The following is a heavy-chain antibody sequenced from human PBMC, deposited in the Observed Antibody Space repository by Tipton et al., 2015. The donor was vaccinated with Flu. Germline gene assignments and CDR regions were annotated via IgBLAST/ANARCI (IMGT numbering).Heavy chain of an antibody. CDR2: IDTTSGYI. CDR3: ARVTGAYDYSDY. CDR1: GFTFSSHS. J-gene: IGHJ4*02. V-gene: IGHV3-21*01. Sequence: LSLTCAVSGFTFSSHSMSWVRQAPGKGLEWVSSIDTTSGYIYYADSIKGRFTISRDNAKNSLYLQMNSLRAEDTAVYYCARVTGAYDYSDYWGQGTLATVSS. D-gene: IGHD5-12*01.